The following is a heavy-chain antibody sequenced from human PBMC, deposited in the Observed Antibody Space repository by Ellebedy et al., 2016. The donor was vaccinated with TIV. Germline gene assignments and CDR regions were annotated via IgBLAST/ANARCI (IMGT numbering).Heavy chain of an antibody. Sequence: GESLKISCGASGFTCRSYAMHWVRQAPGKGLEWVAVISYDGSNKYYADSVKGRFTISRDNSKNTLYLQMNSLRAEDTAVYYCARDLIVGASRMDVWGQGTTVTVSS. CDR3: ARDLIVGASRMDV. J-gene: IGHJ6*02. CDR2: ISYDGSNK. V-gene: IGHV3-30-3*01. D-gene: IGHD1-26*01. CDR1: GFTCRSYA.